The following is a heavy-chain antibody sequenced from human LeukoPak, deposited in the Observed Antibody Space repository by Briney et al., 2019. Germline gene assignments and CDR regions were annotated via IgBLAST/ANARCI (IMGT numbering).Heavy chain of an antibody. CDR3: ATASTVTTERGSVVRAFDI. Sequence: ASVKISCKASGYTFTSYDINWVRQATGQGLEWMGWMNPNSGNTGYAQKFQGRVTMTRSTSISTAYVELSSLGSEDTAVYYCATASTVTTERGSVVRAFDIWGQGTMVTVSS. J-gene: IGHJ3*02. CDR2: MNPNSGNT. V-gene: IGHV1-8*01. D-gene: IGHD4-17*01. CDR1: GYTFTSYD.